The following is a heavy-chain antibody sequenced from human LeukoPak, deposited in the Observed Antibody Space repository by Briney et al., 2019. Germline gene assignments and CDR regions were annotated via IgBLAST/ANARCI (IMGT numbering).Heavy chain of an antibody. V-gene: IGHV4-4*07. CDR2: IYTSGST. Sequence: PSETLSLTCTVSGGSISSYYWSWIRQPAGMGLEWIGRIYTSGSTNYNPSLKSRVTMSVDTSKNQFSLKLSSVTAADTAVYYCARDSPHDYVWGSYRYKIGAFDIWGQGTMVTVSS. D-gene: IGHD3-16*02. CDR3: ARDSPHDYVWGSYRYKIGAFDI. J-gene: IGHJ3*02. CDR1: GGSISSYY.